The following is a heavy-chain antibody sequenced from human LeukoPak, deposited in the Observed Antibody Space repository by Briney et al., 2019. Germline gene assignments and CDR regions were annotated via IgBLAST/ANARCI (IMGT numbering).Heavy chain of an antibody. CDR3: ARQAKYCSSTSCYYNWFDP. V-gene: IGHV4-34*01. D-gene: IGHD2-2*01. J-gene: IGHJ5*02. Sequence: SETLSLTCAVYGGSFSGYYWSWIRQPPGKGLEWIGEINHSGSTNYNPSLKSRVTISVDTSKNQFSLKLSSVTAADTAVYYCARQAKYCSSTSCYYNWFDPWGQGTLVTDSS. CDR2: INHSGST. CDR1: GGSFSGYY.